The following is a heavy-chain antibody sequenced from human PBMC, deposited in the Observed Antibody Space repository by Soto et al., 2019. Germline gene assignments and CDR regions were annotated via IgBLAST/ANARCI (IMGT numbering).Heavy chain of an antibody. V-gene: IGHV4-39*01. CDR1: GGSISTSSYY. D-gene: IGHD2-21*02. J-gene: IGHJ4*02. CDR3: ALVVVTAIGYYFDY. CDR2: IYYSGRT. Sequence: PQETLSFTCTGSGGSISTSSYYLGWIRQAPGKGLEWIGSIYYSGRTYYNPSLKSRVTISVDTYKNQFSLKLSSVTAADTAVYYCALVVVTAIGYYFDYWGQGTLVTVS.